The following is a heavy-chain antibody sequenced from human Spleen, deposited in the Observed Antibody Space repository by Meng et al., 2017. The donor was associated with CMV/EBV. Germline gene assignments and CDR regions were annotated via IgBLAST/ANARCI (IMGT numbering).Heavy chain of an antibody. CDR1: GLTFSTYS. Sequence: SLRLSCAASGLTFSTYSMNWVRQAPGKGLEWVSCISSSSSSMHYADSVKGRFTISRDNAKNLMYLQLNSLRAEDTAVYYCARGVSEWGQGTLVTVSS. CDR2: ISSSSSSM. CDR3: ARGVSE. D-gene: IGHD3-3*01. J-gene: IGHJ4*02. V-gene: IGHV3-21*01.